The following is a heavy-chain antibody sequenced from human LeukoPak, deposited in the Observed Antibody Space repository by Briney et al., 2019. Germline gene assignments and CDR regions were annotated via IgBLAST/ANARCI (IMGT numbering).Heavy chain of an antibody. V-gene: IGHV4-34*01. CDR2: INHSGST. CDR1: GGSFSGYY. CDR3: ARRRELLLVPFGWFDP. J-gene: IGHJ5*02. D-gene: IGHD1-26*01. Sequence: SETLSLTCAVYGGSFSGYYWSWIRQPPGKGLEWIGEINHSGSTNHNPSLKSRVTISVDTSKNQFSLKLSSVTAADTAVYYCARRRELLLVPFGWFDPWGQGTLVTVSS.